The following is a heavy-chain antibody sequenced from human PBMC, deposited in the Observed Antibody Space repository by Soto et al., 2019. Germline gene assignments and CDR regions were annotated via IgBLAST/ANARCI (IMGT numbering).Heavy chain of an antibody. J-gene: IGHJ4*02. D-gene: IGHD2-15*01. Sequence: QEQLVQSGAEVTKPGSSVKVSCKASGGIFSSYAISWVRQAPGQGLEWMGGIIPIFGTANYAQKFQGRVTITADESTNTAYMDLSRLKSEDTAIYYCARGGSGDVWFNEFWGQGTLVTVSS. V-gene: IGHV1-69*01. CDR2: IIPIFGTA. CDR1: GGIFSSYA. CDR3: ARGGSGDVWFNEF.